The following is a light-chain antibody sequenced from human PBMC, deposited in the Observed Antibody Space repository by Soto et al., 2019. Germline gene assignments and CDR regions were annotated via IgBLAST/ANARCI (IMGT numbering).Light chain of an antibody. J-gene: IGLJ3*02. CDR3: CSYAGSATWV. CDR1: NSDVGNYNL. CDR2: EVT. Sequence: QSALTQPASVSGSPGQSITSSCTGTNSDVGNYNLVSWYQQHPGKAPKLMMYEVTKRPSGVSNRFSGSKSGNTASLTISGLQAEDEADYYCCSYAGSATWVFGGGTKRTVL. V-gene: IGLV2-23*02.